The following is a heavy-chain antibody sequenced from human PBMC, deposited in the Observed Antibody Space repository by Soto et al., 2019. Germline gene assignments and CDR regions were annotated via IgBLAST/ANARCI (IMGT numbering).Heavy chain of an antibody. D-gene: IGHD3-3*01. CDR2: INHSGST. J-gene: IGHJ4*02. CDR3: ARGYYDFWTYFDY. CDR1: GGSFSGCY. V-gene: IGHV4-34*01. Sequence: SETLSLTCAVYGGSFSGCYWGWIRQPPGKGLEWIGEINHSGSTNYNPSLKSRVTISVDTSKNQFSLKLSSVTAADTAVYYCARGYYDFWTYFDYWGQGTLVTVSS.